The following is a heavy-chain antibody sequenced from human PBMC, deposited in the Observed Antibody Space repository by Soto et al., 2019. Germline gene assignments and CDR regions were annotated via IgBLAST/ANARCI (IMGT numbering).Heavy chain of an antibody. CDR2: INSDGSST. CDR1: GFTFSSYW. D-gene: IGHD2-15*01. V-gene: IGHV3-74*01. J-gene: IGHJ4*02. CDR3: ARDRYCSGGSCYYFDY. Sequence: GVSLRLSCAASGFTFSSYWMHWVRQAPGKGLVWVSRINSDGSSTSYADSVKGRFTISRDNAKNTLYLQMNSLRAEDTAVYYCARDRYCSGGSCYYFDYWGQGTLVTVSS.